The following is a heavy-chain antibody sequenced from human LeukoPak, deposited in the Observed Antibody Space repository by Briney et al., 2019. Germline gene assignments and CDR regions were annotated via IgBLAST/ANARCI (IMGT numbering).Heavy chain of an antibody. V-gene: IGHV4-31*03. J-gene: IGHJ4*02. D-gene: IGHD2-15*01. CDR1: GGSISSGRYY. CDR3: AVRFLGSCTGGSCYSWDN. CDR2: IYYIGSA. Sequence: SETLSLTCTVSGGSISSGRYYWSWIRQHPEKGLEWIGYIYYIGSAYYNPSLKGRVTISVDTSHNHFSLKLRSVTAADTAVYYCAVRFLGSCTGGSCYSWDNWGQGTLVTLSS.